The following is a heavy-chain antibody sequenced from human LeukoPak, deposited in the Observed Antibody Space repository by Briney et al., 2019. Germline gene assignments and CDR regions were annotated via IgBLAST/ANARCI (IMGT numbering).Heavy chain of an antibody. Sequence: ASVKVSCKASGYTFSSYAISWVRQAPGQGLEWMGRIIPILGIANYAQKFQGRVTITAYKSTSTAYMELSSLRSEDTAVYYCARAELGVRFLEWLPDFDYWGQGTLVTVSS. D-gene: IGHD3-3*01. V-gene: IGHV1-69*04. CDR3: ARAELGVRFLEWLPDFDY. CDR1: GYTFSSYA. CDR2: IIPILGIA. J-gene: IGHJ4*02.